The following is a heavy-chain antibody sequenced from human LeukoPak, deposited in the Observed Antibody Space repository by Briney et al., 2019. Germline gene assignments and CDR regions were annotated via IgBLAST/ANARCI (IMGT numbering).Heavy chain of an antibody. Sequence: ASVKVSCKASGYIFNDYYMHWVRQAPGQGLEWMGWLNPKSGGTNYAQKFQGRVAMTRDTSISTVYMELSRLRSDDTAVYYCARDPPSSIAARPIFDYWGQGTLVAVSS. J-gene: IGHJ4*02. CDR1: GYIFNDYY. D-gene: IGHD6-6*01. CDR2: LNPKSGGT. CDR3: ARDPPSSIAARPIFDY. V-gene: IGHV1-2*02.